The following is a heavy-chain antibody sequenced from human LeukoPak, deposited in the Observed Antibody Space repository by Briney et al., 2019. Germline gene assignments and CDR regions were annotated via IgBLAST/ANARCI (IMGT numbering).Heavy chain of an antibody. D-gene: IGHD3-22*01. CDR3: ARGGYYDSSGYFDY. CDR1: GVSISSYY. V-gene: IGHV4-59*08. J-gene: IGHJ4*02. Sequence: SETLSLTCTVSGVSISSYYWSWIRQPPGKGLEWIGYIYYSGSTNYNPSLKSRVTISVDTSKNQFSLMLSSVTAADTAVYYCARGGYYDSSGYFDYWGQGTLVTVSS. CDR2: IYYSGST.